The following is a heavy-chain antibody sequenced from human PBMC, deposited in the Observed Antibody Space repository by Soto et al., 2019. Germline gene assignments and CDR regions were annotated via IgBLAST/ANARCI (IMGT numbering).Heavy chain of an antibody. CDR3: ARSLRAVAGTGVVY. Sequence: QVQLVQSGAEVKKPGASVKVSCKASGYTFTSYDINWVRQATGQGLEWMGWMNPNSGNTGDAQKFQGRVTMTRSTSIGTAYMERSSLRSEDTAVYYCARSLRAVAGTGVVYWGQGTLVTVSS. CDR1: GYTFTSYD. J-gene: IGHJ4*02. V-gene: IGHV1-8*01. D-gene: IGHD6-19*01. CDR2: MNPNSGNT.